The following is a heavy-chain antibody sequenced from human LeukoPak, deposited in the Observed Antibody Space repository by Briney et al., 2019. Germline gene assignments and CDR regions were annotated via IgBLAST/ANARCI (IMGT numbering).Heavy chain of an antibody. D-gene: IGHD1-7*01. V-gene: IGHV3-7*01. CDR2: INQGGSEG. CDR1: GFTFSSYW. J-gene: IGHJ1*01. Sequence: PGGSLRLSCAASGFTFSSYWMSWVRQAPGKGPEWVANINQGGSEGYYADSVKGRFTVSRDNAKNSLYLQMNSLRAEDTAVYFCARPYNWNSEYFQHWGQGTLVTVSS. CDR3: ARPYNWNSEYFQH.